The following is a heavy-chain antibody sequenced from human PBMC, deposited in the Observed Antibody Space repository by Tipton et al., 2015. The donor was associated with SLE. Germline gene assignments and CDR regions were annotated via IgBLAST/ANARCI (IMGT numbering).Heavy chain of an antibody. CDR3: ARLVRFLGGRFFDY. Sequence: LRLSCAVYGGSFSDYYWSWIRQSPGKGLEWIGEINHSGSTNYNPSLKSRVTISVDTSKNHFSLKLSSVTAADTAVYYCARLVRFLGGRFFDYWGQGTLVTVSS. V-gene: IGHV4-34*01. J-gene: IGHJ4*02. CDR1: GGSFSDYY. D-gene: IGHD3-3*01. CDR2: INHSGST.